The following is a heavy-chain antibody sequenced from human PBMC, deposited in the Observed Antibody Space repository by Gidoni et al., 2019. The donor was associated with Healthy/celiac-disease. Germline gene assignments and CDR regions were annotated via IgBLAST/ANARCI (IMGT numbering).Heavy chain of an antibody. V-gene: IGHV1-69*01. D-gene: IGHD3-10*01. J-gene: IGHJ5*02. Sequence: PGQGLEWMGGIIPIFGTANYAQKFQGRVTSTADESTSTAYMWLSSLRSEDTAVYYCARDWSRGDYYGSGVWWFDPWGQGTLVTVSS. CDR3: ARDWSRGDYYGSGVWWFDP. CDR2: IIPIFGTA.